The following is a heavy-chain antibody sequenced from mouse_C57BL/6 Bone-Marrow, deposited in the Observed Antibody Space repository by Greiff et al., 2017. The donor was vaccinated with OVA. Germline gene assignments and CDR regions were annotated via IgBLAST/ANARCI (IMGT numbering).Heavy chain of an antibody. Sequence: EVNVVESGEGLVKPGESLKLSCAASGFTFSIYAMSWVRQTPEKRLEWVAYISSGGDYIYYADTVKGRFTISRDNARNTLYLQMSSLKSEDTAMYYCTRVNPYYFDYWGQGTTLTVSS. CDR2: ISSGGDYI. V-gene: IGHV5-9-1*02. CDR3: TRVNPYYFDY. J-gene: IGHJ2*01. CDR1: GFTFSIYA.